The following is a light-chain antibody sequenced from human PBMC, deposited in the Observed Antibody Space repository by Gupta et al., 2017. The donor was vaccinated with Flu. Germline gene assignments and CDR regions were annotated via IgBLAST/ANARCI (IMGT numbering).Light chain of an antibody. CDR1: QIVPSSY. J-gene: IGKJ5*01. V-gene: IGKV3-20*01. Sequence: ILLTQSPGTLSLFPGERVTLSCRASQIVPSSYVAWYQQKPGQVPRLLMCHASLRATGIPDRFSGSGSGTDFTLTITRLEPADSAMYYCQQYGTSLATFGQGTRLEIK. CDR3: QQYGTSLAT. CDR2: HAS.